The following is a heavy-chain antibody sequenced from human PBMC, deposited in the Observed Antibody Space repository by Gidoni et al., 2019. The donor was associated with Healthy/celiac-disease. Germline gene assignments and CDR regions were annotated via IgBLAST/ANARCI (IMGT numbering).Heavy chain of an antibody. Sequence: EVQLVESGGGLVKPGGSLRLSCAASGFTFSSSSLNWVRQAPGTGLEWVTSISSSSSYLYDADSVKGRFTISRDNAKNSLYRQMNSLRAEDTAVYYGAIDRLGPILYYDSSGYPDYWGQGTLVTVSS. J-gene: IGHJ4*02. CDR1: GFTFSSSS. CDR2: ISSSSSYL. D-gene: IGHD3-22*01. CDR3: AIDRLGPILYYDSSGYPDY. V-gene: IGHV3-21*01.